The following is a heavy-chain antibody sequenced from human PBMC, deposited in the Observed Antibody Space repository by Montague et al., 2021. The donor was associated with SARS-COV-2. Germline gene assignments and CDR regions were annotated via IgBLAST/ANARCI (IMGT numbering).Heavy chain of an antibody. Sequence: SLRLSCAASGFTFSSYAMHWVRQAPGKGLEWVAVISYDGSNKYYADSVKGRFTISRDNSKNTLYLQMNSLRAEDTAVYYCARVAGPMGDVWGQGTTVTVSS. V-gene: IGHV3-30*04. D-gene: IGHD3-10*01. CDR3: ARVAGPMGDV. J-gene: IGHJ6*02. CDR2: ISYDGSNK. CDR1: GFTFSSYA.